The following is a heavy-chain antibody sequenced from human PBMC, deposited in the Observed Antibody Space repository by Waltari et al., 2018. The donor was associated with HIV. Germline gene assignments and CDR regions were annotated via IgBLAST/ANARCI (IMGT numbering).Heavy chain of an antibody. V-gene: IGHV1-24*01. J-gene: IGHJ6*02. D-gene: IGHD3-10*01. CDR2: FDPEDEET. CDR3: ATDFSGMVRAYSYYSLDV. CDR1: GHTLSELP. Sequence: QVQLVPSAAEVKKPGASVKVSCKASGHTLSELPMHGVRQVPGKGLEWMGNFDPEDEETIYAQKFQGRVTMTEDTSSDTAYMELSSLTSGDTAVYYCATDFSGMVRAYSYYSLDVWGQGTTVTVSS.